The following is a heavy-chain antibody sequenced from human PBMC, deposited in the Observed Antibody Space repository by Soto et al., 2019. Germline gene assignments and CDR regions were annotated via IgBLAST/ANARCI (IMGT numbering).Heavy chain of an antibody. CDR3: ARESGFWSGYDYYYMDV. CDR1: GFFLRDFG. V-gene: IGHV3-33*01. D-gene: IGHD3-3*01. J-gene: IGHJ6*03. Sequence: GGSLRLSCVASGFFLRDFGMHWVRQAPGKGLERVSDIRNDRSNTYQGESVKGRFTMSRDNSKNTLYLQMNSLRPEDTAVYYCARESGFWSGYDYYYMDVWGKGTTVTVSS. CDR2: IRNDRSNT.